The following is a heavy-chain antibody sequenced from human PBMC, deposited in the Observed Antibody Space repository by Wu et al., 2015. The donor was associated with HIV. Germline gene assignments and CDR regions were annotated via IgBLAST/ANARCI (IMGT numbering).Heavy chain of an antibody. CDR1: GYRFTQYP. V-gene: IGHV1-18*01. CDR2: IDTYTNRQ. J-gene: IGHJ5*02. Sequence: QPQLEQSGTEVKKSGASVTLACKTTGYRFTQYPISWVRQAPGQRLEWLGWIDTYTNRQKGFAQKFQRAEVALPTNWSKKRLNKWRWGAVMSEDSAIYFCVEKVPVWLVAWYDWFDPWGQG. CDR3: VEKVPVWLVAWYDWFDP. D-gene: IGHD5-12*01.